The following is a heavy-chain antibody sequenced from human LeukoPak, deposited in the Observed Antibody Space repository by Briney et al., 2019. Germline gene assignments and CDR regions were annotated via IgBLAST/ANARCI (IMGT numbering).Heavy chain of an antibody. CDR2: INPSGGST. CDR1: GYTFTSYY. J-gene: IGHJ5*02. V-gene: IGHV1-46*01. Sequence: GASVKVSCKASGYTFTSYYMHWVRQAPGQGLEWMGIINPSGGSTSYAQKFQGRVTMTRDTSTSTVYMELSSLRSEDTAVYYCARGYIVGVPWGDNWFDPWGQGTLVTVSS. D-gene: IGHD1-26*01. CDR3: ARGYIVGVPWGDNWFDP.